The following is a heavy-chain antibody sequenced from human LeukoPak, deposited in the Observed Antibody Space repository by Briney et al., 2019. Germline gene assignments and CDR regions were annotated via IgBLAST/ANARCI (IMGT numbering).Heavy chain of an antibody. D-gene: IGHD3-22*01. V-gene: IGHV1-18*01. CDR1: GYTFTSYG. CDR3: AREPTYYYDSSGYFHDY. J-gene: IGHJ4*02. Sequence: GASVKVSCKASGYTFTSYGISWVRQAPGQGLEWMGWISAYNGNTNYAQKLQGRVTMTTDTSTSTAYMELRSLRSDDTAVYYCAREPTYYYDSSGYFHDYWGQGTLVTVSS. CDR2: ISAYNGNT.